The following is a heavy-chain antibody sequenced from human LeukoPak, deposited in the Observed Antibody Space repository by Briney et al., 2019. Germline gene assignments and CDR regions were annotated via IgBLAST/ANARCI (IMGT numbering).Heavy chain of an antibody. V-gene: IGHV4-30-4*01. Sequence: SQTLSLTCTVSGGSISSGDYYWSWLRQPPGKGLEWIGYIYYSGNTNYIPSLKSRIIISVDTSKNQFSLRLSSVTAADTAVYYCARIGGAYEDYWGQGTLVTVSS. CDR3: ARIGGAYEDY. J-gene: IGHJ4*02. CDR1: GGSISSGDYY. D-gene: IGHD2-21*01. CDR2: IYYSGNT.